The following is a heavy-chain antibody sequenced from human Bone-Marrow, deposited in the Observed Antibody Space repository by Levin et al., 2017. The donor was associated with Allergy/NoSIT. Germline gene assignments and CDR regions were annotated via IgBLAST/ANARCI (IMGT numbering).Heavy chain of an antibody. CDR2: IKQDGSEK. CDR3: ASHGGDFWSGLDYFDS. Sequence: PGESLKISCAASGTTFRNSWMSWVRQAPGKGLEWVANIKQDGSEKFHVDSVKGRFLISRDNSKNLLYLQMNSLRADDTALYYCASHGGDFWSGLDYFDSWGQGTLVTVSS. J-gene: IGHJ4*02. CDR1: GTTFRNSW. V-gene: IGHV3-7*01. D-gene: IGHD3-3*01.